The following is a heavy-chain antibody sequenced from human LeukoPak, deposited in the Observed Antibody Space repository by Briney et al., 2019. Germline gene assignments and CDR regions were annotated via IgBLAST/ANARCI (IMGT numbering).Heavy chain of an antibody. CDR1: GFTFSTYW. Sequence: PGGSLRLSCGASGFTFSTYWMSWVRQAPGKGLEWVANINQDGSEKNYVESVKGRFTISRDNAKNSLYLQMNSLRAEDTAVYYCARETNLNYWGQGTLVTVSS. CDR3: ARETNLNY. D-gene: IGHD1-1*01. J-gene: IGHJ4*02. CDR2: INQDGSEK. V-gene: IGHV3-7*01.